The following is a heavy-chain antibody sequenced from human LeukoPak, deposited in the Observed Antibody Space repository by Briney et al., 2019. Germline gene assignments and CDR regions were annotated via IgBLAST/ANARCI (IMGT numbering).Heavy chain of an antibody. J-gene: IGHJ4*02. CDR1: GFTFSASD. CDR2: ISSSSSTI. CDR3: ARDPPYSGSYYFDY. Sequence: PGGSLRLSCAASGFTFSASDMNWVRQAPGKGLEWVSYISSSSSTIYYADSVKGRFTISRDNAKNSLYLQMNSLRAEDTAVYYCARDPPYSGSYYFDYWGQGTLVTVSS. V-gene: IGHV3-48*01. D-gene: IGHD1-26*01.